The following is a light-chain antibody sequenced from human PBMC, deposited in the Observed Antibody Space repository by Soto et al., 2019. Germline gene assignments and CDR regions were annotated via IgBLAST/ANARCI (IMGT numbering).Light chain of an antibody. CDR3: NSFTRFNNRV. CDR1: SRDVGSYNY. V-gene: IGLV2-14*01. Sequence: QSALTQPASVSGSLGQSITISCTGTSRDVGSYNYISWYQQHPGRAPKLIIYEVTNRPSGVSNRFSGSKSGYTASLTISGLQADAEAHYYCNSFTRFNNRVFGTGTKVT. CDR2: EVT. J-gene: IGLJ1*01.